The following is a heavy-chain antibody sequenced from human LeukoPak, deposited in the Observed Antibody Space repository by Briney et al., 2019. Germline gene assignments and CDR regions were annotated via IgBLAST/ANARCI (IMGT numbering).Heavy chain of an antibody. CDR3: ARTPQKYCGSTSCFNWFDS. CDR2: ISWEGGST. V-gene: IGHV3-43*01. J-gene: IGHJ5*01. Sequence: GGSLRLSCAASGFTFDDYTMHWVRQAPGKGLEWVSLISWEGGSTYYADSVKGRFTISRDNSKNTLYLQMNSLRTEDTALYYCARTPQKYCGSTSCFNWFDSWGQGTLVTVSS. CDR1: GFTFDDYT. D-gene: IGHD2-2*01.